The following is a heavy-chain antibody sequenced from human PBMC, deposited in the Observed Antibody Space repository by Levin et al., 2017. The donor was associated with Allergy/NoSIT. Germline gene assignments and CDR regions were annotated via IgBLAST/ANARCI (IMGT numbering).Heavy chain of an antibody. J-gene: IGHJ3*02. CDR1: GFTFGDYA. V-gene: IGHV3-49*03. D-gene: IGHD3-10*01. CDR3: TRDREGLLWFGEYLPVAFDI. Sequence: PGGSLRLSCTASGFTFGDYAMSWFRQAPGKGLEWVGFIRSKAYGGTTEYAASVKGRFTISRDDSKSIAYLQMNSLKTEDTAVYYCTRDREGLLWFGEYLPVAFDIWGQGTMVTVSS. CDR2: IRSKAYGGTT.